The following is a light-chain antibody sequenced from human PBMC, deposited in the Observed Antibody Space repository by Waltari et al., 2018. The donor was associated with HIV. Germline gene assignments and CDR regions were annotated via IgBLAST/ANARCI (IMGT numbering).Light chain of an antibody. CDR3: SSYAGGNNLV. CDR2: EVT. Sequence: QSALTQPPSASGSPGQSVTISCTGTRSDVGGSNFVPWYQQHPGKAPKLMIFEVTKRPSGVPARFSGSKTGNTASLTVSGLQADDEADYYCSSYAGGNNLVFGGGTKLTVL. CDR1: RSDVGGSNF. J-gene: IGLJ2*01. V-gene: IGLV2-8*01.